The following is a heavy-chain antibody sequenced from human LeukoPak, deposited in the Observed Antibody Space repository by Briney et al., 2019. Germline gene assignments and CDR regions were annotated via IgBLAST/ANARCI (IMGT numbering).Heavy chain of an antibody. CDR2: IYYSGSP. D-gene: IGHD1-20*01. J-gene: IGHJ4*02. Sequence: SETLSLTCTVSGGSISTYYWSWIRQPPGKGLEWIGYIYYSGSPNYNSSLKSRVTISIDTSKNQFSLRLSSVTAADTAVYYCARDNLADYFDYWGQGTLVTVSS. CDR1: GGSISTYY. V-gene: IGHV4-59*01. CDR3: ARDNLADYFDY.